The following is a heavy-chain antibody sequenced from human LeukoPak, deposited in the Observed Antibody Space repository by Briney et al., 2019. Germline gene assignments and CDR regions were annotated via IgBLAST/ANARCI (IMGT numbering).Heavy chain of an antibody. D-gene: IGHD3-9*01. J-gene: IGHJ4*02. Sequence: PGGSLRLSCSASGFFLTTYVMSWVRQAPGKGLEWVSSISGNANIIHYADSVKGRFTISRDISKNTLYLHMVSLRGDDTAVYYCAKVMTGGNLDVNFASWGRGTLVTVSS. CDR1: GFFLTTYV. CDR2: ISGNANII. CDR3: AKVMTGGNLDVNFAS. V-gene: IGHV3-23*01.